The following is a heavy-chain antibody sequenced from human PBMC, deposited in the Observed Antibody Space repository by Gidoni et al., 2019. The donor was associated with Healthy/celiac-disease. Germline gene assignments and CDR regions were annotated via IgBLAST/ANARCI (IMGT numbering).Heavy chain of an antibody. CDR1: GFTFSSYW. V-gene: IGHV3-7*03. Sequence: EVQLVESGGGLVQPGGSLSLSCAASGFTFSSYWMSWVRQAPGKGLEWVANIKQDGSEKYYVDSVKGRFNISRDNAKNSLYLQMNSLRAEDTGVYYCAGDCALPPPENYFDYWGQGTLVTVSS. J-gene: IGHJ4*02. CDR3: AGDCALPPPENYFDY. CDR2: IKQDGSEK.